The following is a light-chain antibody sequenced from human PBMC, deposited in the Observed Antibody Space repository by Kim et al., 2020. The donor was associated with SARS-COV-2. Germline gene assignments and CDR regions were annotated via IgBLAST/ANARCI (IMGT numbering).Light chain of an antibody. V-gene: IGLV1-40*01. CDR2: GNT. J-gene: IGLJ3*02. CDR1: PSNIGAGYD. CDR3: QTYDSTVSGWV. Sequence: GFTVSCTGRPSNIGAGYDVHWYKQLPGTAPRLLIYGNTNRPSGVPARISGSKSGTSASLAIAGLQADDEADYYCQTYDSTVSGWVFGGGTKLTVL.